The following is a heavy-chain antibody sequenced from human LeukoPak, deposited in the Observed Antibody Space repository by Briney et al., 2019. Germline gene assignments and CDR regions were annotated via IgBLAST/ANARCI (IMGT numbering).Heavy chain of an antibody. Sequence: SETLSLTCAVSGVSISDYYWSWIRQCPGKGLEWIGEVSPGGYTNYNPSLKSRVIISEDTSESHLSLRLRSVTAADTAMYYCARIRGGHGHDMCYNHWAQGTLVTVSS. V-gene: IGHV4-34*01. J-gene: IGHJ5*02. CDR2: VSPGGYT. CDR3: ARIRGGHGHDMCYNH. CDR1: GVSISDYY. D-gene: IGHD4-23*01.